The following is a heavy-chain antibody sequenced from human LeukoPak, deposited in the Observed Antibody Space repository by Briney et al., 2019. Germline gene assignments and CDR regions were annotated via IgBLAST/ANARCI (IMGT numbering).Heavy chain of an antibody. CDR2: IKQDGSEK. V-gene: IGHV3-7*01. CDR1: GFTVSSNY. CDR3: ARDGFVGAADY. D-gene: IGHD6-13*01. Sequence: GGFLRLSCAASGFTVSSNYMSWVRQAPGKGLEWVANIKQDGSEKQYVDSVRGRFTISRDNAKNSLYLQMNSLRVEDTAVYYCARDGFVGAADYWGQGTLVTVSS. J-gene: IGHJ4*02.